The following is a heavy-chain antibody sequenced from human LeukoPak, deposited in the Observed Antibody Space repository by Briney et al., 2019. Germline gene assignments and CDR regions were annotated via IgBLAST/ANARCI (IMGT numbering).Heavy chain of an antibody. CDR3: ARDAGYSRTLEY. J-gene: IGHJ4*02. CDR2: IWYDGSNK. Sequence: GGSLRLSCAASGFTFSSYGTHWVRQAPGKGLEWVAVIWYDGSNKYYADSVKGRFTISRDNSKNTLCLQMNSLRAEDTAVYYCARDAGYSRTLEYWGQGTLVTVSS. D-gene: IGHD6-13*01. CDR1: GFTFSSYG. V-gene: IGHV3-33*08.